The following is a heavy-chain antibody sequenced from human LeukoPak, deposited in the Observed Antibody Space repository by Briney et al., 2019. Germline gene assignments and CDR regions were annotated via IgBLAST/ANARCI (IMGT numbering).Heavy chain of an antibody. D-gene: IGHD6-13*01. Sequence: PGGSLRLSCAASGFTFSSYSMNWVRQAPGKGLEWVSSISSSSSYIYYADSVKGRFTISRDNAKNSLYLQMNSLRAEDTAVYYCARTLAAAGSAFRDWGQGTLVTVSS. CDR1: GFTFSSYS. V-gene: IGHV3-21*01. CDR2: ISSSSSYI. CDR3: ARTLAAAGSAFRD. J-gene: IGHJ4*02.